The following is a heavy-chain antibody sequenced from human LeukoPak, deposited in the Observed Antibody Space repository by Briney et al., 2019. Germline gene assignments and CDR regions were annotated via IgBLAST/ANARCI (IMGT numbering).Heavy chain of an antibody. CDR1: GFTFSSYT. J-gene: IGHJ4*01. D-gene: IGHD4-17*01. V-gene: IGHV3-21*01. Sequence: GGSLRLSCAASGFTFSSYTMNWVRQAPGKGLEWVSSISGTSGYIYYADSVKGRFTISRDNAKNSVYLQMTSLRDEDTAVYYCARDHYGDYGFDYWGHGTLVTVSS. CDR2: ISGTSGYI. CDR3: ARDHYGDYGFDY.